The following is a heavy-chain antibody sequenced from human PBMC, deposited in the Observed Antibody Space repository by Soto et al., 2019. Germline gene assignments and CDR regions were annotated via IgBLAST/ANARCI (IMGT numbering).Heavy chain of an antibody. V-gene: IGHV3-30-3*01. D-gene: IGHD2-2*03. J-gene: IGHJ6*02. CDR3: ARDLGYCSSTSCSLYYYYGMDV. CDR1: GFTFSSYA. Sequence: LRLSCAASGFTFSSYAMHWVRQAPGKGLEWVAVISYDGSNKYYADSVKGRFTISRDNSKNTLYLQMNSLRAEDTAVYYCARDLGYCSSTSCSLYYYYGMDVWGQGTTVTVSS. CDR2: ISYDGSNK.